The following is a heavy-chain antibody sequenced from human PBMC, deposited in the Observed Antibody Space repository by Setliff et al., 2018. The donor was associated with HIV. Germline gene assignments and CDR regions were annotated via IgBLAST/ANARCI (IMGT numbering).Heavy chain of an antibody. Sequence: GGSLRLSCATSGFSFGNLAMSWVRQVPGKGLEWVSSISPRGVNSYYADSVKGRFIISRDNSKNTLYLQMSNLRDEDTAIYYCAKDPNGDHVGAFDSWGPGTMVTVSS. CDR1: GFSFGNLA. V-gene: IGHV3-23*01. D-gene: IGHD4-17*01. CDR2: ISPRGVNS. J-gene: IGHJ3*01. CDR3: AKDPNGDHVGAFDS.